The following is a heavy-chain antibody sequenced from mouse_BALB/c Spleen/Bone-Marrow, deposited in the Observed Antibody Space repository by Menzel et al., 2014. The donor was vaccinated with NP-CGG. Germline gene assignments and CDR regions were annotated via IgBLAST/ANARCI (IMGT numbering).Heavy chain of an antibody. CDR3: AFYYYGSSLFAY. CDR1: GFNIKDTY. V-gene: IGHV14-3*02. J-gene: IGHJ3*01. Sequence: DVQLQESGAELVKPGASVKLSCTASGFNIKDTYMHWVKQRPEQGLEWIGRIDPANGNTKYDPKFQGKATITADTSSNTAYLRLSSLTSEDTAVYYGAFYYYGSSLFAYWGQGTLVTVSA. CDR2: IDPANGNT. D-gene: IGHD1-1*01.